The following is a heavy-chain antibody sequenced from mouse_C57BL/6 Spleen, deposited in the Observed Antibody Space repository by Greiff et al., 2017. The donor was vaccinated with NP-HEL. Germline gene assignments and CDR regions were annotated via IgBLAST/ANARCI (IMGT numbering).Heavy chain of an antibody. CDR2: ISSGGSYT. Sequence: EVKLMESGGDLVKPGGSLKLSCAASGFTFSSYGMSWVRQTPDKRLEWVATISSGGSYTYYPDSVKGRFTISRDNAKNTLYLQLSSLKSEDTAMDYCAGGLYYFDYWGQGTTLTVSS. V-gene: IGHV5-6*02. CDR3: AGGLYYFDY. J-gene: IGHJ2*01. CDR1: GFTFSSYG.